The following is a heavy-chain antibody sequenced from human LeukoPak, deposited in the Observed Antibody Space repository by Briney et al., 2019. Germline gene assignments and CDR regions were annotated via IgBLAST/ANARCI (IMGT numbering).Heavy chain of an antibody. CDR2: IYSGGST. D-gene: IGHD6-19*01. CDR1: GFTVSSNY. Sequence: GGSLRLSCAASGFTVSSNYMSWVRQAPGKGLEWVSVIYSGGSTYYADSVKGRFTISRDNAKNTLYLQMNSLRAEDTAVYYCVRGSSGWGAFDIWGQGTMVTVSS. V-gene: IGHV3-53*01. J-gene: IGHJ3*02. CDR3: VRGSSGWGAFDI.